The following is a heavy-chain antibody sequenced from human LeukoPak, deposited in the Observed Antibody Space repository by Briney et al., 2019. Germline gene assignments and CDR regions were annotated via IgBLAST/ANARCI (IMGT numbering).Heavy chain of an antibody. J-gene: IGHJ4*02. V-gene: IGHV3-33*03. CDR2: ILSDGSKE. Sequence: PGGSLRLSCAASGFTFSSYGMHWVRQAPGKGLEWVAVILSDGSKEFYTDSAKGRFTISRDNSKNTLYLQLNNVRTEDTATYFCAKERYPGYFDFWGQGTLVTVSA. CDR3: AKERYPGYFDF. D-gene: IGHD1-14*01. CDR1: GFTFSSYG.